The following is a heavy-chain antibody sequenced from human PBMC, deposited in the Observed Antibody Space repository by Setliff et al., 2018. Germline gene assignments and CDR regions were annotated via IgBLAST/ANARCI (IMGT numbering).Heavy chain of an antibody. CDR3: AGTDHYDMASVSAFDI. D-gene: IGHD3-9*01. V-gene: IGHV1-18*01. Sequence: ASVKVSCKASGYTFTSYGISWVRQAPGQGLECMGWISAYNGNTNYAQKLQGRVTMTTDTSTRTAYMELRRLRSDDTAVYSCAGTDHYDMASVSAFDIWGQGTMVTVSS. J-gene: IGHJ3*02. CDR2: ISAYNGNT. CDR1: GYTFTSYG.